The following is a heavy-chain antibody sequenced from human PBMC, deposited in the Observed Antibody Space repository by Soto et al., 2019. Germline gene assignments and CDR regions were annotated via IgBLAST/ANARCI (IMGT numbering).Heavy chain of an antibody. V-gene: IGHV4-34*01. J-gene: IGHJ3*02. Sequence: SETLSLTCAVYGGSFCGYYWSWIRQPPEKGLEWIGEIYHSGSTNYNPSLKSRVTISVDKSKNQFSLKLSSVTAADTAVYYCAGKGLRFLEWSTGGAFDIWGQGTMVTVSS. CDR2: IYHSGST. D-gene: IGHD3-3*01. CDR1: GGSFCGYY. CDR3: AGKGLRFLEWSTGGAFDI.